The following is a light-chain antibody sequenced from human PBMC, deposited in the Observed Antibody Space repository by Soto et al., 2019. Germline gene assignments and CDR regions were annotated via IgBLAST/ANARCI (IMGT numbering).Light chain of an antibody. CDR1: SGSIASYY. CDR2: EDY. V-gene: IGLV6-57*01. CDR3: QSYDNSKLWV. J-gene: IGLJ3*02. Sequence: NFMLTQPHSVSESPGKTVTISCTRSSGSIASYYVQWFQQRPGTSPTTVIYEDYQRPSGVPDRFSGSIDSSSNSASLTISGLKTEDEADYYCQSYDNSKLWVFGGGTKLTVL.